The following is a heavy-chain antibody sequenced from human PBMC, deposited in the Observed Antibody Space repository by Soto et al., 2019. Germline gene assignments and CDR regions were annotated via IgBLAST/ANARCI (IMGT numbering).Heavy chain of an antibody. CDR3: ARHNWNHSWGSIWFDP. CDR2: IIPIFGTA. Sequence: SVKVSCKASGGTFSSYAISWVRQAPGQGLEWMGGIIPIFGTANYAQKFQGRVTITADESTSTAYMELSSLRSEDTAVYYCARHNWNHSWGSIWFDPWGQGTLVTVS. J-gene: IGHJ5*02. D-gene: IGHD1-20*01. V-gene: IGHV1-69*13. CDR1: GGTFSSYA.